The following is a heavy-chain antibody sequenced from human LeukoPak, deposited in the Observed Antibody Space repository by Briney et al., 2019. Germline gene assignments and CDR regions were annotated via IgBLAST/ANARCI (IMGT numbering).Heavy chain of an antibody. Sequence: GRSLRLSCAASGFTFSSYAMSCVRQPPRKWLEWVSAISGGGGSTYYADSVKGRFTISRDNSKNTLYLQMNSLRTEHTAVYYCAASLLEWFSYFDYWGQGTLVTVSS. D-gene: IGHD3-3*01. CDR3: AASLLEWFSYFDY. CDR2: ISGGGGST. CDR1: GFTFSSYA. V-gene: IGHV3-23*01. J-gene: IGHJ4*02.